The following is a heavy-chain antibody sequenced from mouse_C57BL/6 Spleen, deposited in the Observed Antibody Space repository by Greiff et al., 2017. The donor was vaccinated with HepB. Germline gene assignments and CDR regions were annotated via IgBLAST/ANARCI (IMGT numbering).Heavy chain of an antibody. V-gene: IGHV1-82*01. J-gene: IGHJ2*01. Sequence: QVQLQQSGPELVKPGASVKISCKASGYAFSSSWMNWVKQRPGKGLEWIGRIYPGDGDTNYNGKFKGKTTLTADKSSSTAYMQLSSLTSEDSAVYFCARGGYYVDYWGQGTTLTVSS. CDR2: IYPGDGDT. CDR3: ARGGYYVDY. CDR1: GYAFSSSW.